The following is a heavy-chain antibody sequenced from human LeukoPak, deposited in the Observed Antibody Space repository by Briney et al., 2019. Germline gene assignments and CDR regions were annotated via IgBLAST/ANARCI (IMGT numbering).Heavy chain of an antibody. CDR1: GGSFSGYY. CDR2: INHSGST. J-gene: IGHJ4*02. CDR3: ARSGSYSPDDY. V-gene: IGHV4-34*01. D-gene: IGHD1-26*01. Sequence: NPSETLSLTCAVYGGSFSGYYWSWIRQPPGKGLEWIGEINHSGSTNYNPSLKSRVTISVDTSKNQFSLKLSSVTAADTAVYYCARSGSYSPDDYWGQGTLVTVSS.